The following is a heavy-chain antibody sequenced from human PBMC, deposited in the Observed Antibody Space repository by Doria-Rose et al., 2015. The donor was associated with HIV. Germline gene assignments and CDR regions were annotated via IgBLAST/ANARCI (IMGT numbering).Heavy chain of an antibody. CDR2: IYSSGTP. CDR3: ARFRPSRGIYYSLDV. D-gene: IGHD3-10*01. Sequence: VQLQESGPGLVKPAETLSLTCTVSGGSISSYYWNWIRQPPGKGLEWIGYIYSSGTPPSNPPLKSRAPIPKDPPKTQFPLKLSSVTAADTAVYYCARFRPSRGIYYSLDVWGKGTTVTVSS. V-gene: IGHV4-4*09. CDR1: GGSISSYY. J-gene: IGHJ6*03.